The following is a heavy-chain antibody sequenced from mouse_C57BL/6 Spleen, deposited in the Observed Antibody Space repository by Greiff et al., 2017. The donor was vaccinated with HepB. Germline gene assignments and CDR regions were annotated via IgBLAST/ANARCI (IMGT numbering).Heavy chain of an antibody. D-gene: IGHD1-1*01. CDR1: GFNIKDDY. V-gene: IGHV14-4*01. J-gene: IGHJ2*01. CDR3: SITTVVATPYYFDY. CDR2: IDPENGDT. Sequence: VHVKQSGAELVRPGASVKLSCTASGFNIKDDYMHWVKQRPEQGLEWIGWIDPENGDTEYASKFQGKATITADTSSNTAYLQLSSLTSEDTAVYYCSITTVVATPYYFDYWGQGTTLTVSS.